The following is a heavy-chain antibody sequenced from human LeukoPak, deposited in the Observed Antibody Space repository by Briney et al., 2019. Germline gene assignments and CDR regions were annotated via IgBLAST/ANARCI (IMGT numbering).Heavy chain of an antibody. V-gene: IGHV3-9*01. Sequence: PGRSLRLSCAASGFTFDDYAMHWVRQAPGKGLEWVSGISWNSGSIGYADSVKGRFTISRDNAKNSLNLQMNSLRAEDTALYYCAKDKRIAAADQEVDAFDYWGQGTLVTVSS. CDR3: AKDKRIAAADQEVDAFDY. CDR1: GFTFDDYA. J-gene: IGHJ4*02. CDR2: ISWNSGSI. D-gene: IGHD6-13*01.